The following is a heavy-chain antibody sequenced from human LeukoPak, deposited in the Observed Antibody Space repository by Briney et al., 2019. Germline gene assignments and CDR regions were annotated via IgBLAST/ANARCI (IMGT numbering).Heavy chain of an antibody. V-gene: IGHV3-48*04. D-gene: IGHD3-10*01. Sequence: GGSLRLSCAASGFAFSNYSMNWVRQAPGKGLEWVSYISSSGSTIYYADSVKGRFTISRDNAKNSLYLQMNSLRAEDTAVYYCARAGGGSGSYYNPYYYGMDVWGKGTTVTVSS. CDR2: ISSSGSTI. CDR3: ARAGGGSGSYYNPYYYGMDV. CDR1: GFAFSNYS. J-gene: IGHJ6*04.